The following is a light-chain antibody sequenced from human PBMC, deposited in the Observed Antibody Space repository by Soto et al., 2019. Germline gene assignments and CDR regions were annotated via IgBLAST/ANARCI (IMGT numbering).Light chain of an antibody. Sequence: QSALTQPASVSGSPGQSITISCTGTSSDIGGYNYVSWYQQHPDKAPQLMIYGVSNRPSGISNRFSASKSGNTASLTISGLQAEDEADYYYSSYSSGSTLVVFGGGTKLTVL. CDR1: SSDIGGYNY. CDR2: GVS. CDR3: SSYSSGSTLVV. V-gene: IGLV2-14*01. J-gene: IGLJ2*01.